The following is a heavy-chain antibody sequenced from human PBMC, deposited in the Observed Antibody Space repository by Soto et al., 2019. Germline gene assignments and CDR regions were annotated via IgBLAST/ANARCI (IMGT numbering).Heavy chain of an antibody. CDR1: GYTFTSYY. D-gene: IGHD3-3*01. CDR3: AREGGWVAIFGVVNHVPRGYYYGMDV. J-gene: IGHJ6*02. Sequence: QVQLVQSGAEVKKPGASVKVSCKASGYTFTSYYMHWVRQAPGQGLEWMGIINPSGGSTSYAQKFQGRVTMTRDTSTSTVYMELSSLRSEDTAVYYCAREGGWVAIFGVVNHVPRGYYYGMDVWGQGTTVTVSS. V-gene: IGHV1-46*01. CDR2: INPSGGST.